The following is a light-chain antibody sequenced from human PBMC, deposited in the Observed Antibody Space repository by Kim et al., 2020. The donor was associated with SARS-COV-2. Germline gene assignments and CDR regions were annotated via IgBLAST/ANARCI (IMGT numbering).Light chain of an antibody. CDR1: NNSGGDSNF. CDR3: CSYGGTDTLTV. J-gene: IGLJ3*02. V-gene: IGLV2-11*03. CDR2: DVT. Sequence: QSVSNSCTGTNNSGGDSNFVAWYQQHPGKAPNLMIYDVTKRPSGVPDRFSGSKSGNTASLTISGLQAEDEADYYCCSYGGTDTLTVFGGGTQLTVL.